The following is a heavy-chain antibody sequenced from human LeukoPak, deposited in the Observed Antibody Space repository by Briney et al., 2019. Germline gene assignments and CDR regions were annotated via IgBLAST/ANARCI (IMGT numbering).Heavy chain of an antibody. Sequence: ASVKVSCKASGYTFTGYYMHWVRQAPGQGLGWMGWINPNSGGTNYAQKFHGRVTMTRDTSISTAYMELSRLRSDDTAVYYCATLSEHYYYYGMDVWGQGTTVTVSS. CDR3: ATLSEHYYYYGMDV. J-gene: IGHJ6*02. D-gene: IGHD2/OR15-2a*01. CDR1: GYTFTGYY. CDR2: INPNSGGT. V-gene: IGHV1-2*02.